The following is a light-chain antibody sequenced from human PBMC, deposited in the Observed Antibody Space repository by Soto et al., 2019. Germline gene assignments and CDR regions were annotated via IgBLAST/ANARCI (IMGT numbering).Light chain of an antibody. CDR1: SSNIGNNY. CDR3: ATWDSSLSAVV. Sequence: QSVLTQPPSVSAAPGQKVTISCSGSSSNIGNNYVSWYQQLPGTAPKLLIYDNNKRPSGIPDRFSGSKSGTSATLGITGLPAGDEADCYCATWDSSLSAVVFGGGTKLTVL. V-gene: IGLV1-51*01. J-gene: IGLJ2*01. CDR2: DNN.